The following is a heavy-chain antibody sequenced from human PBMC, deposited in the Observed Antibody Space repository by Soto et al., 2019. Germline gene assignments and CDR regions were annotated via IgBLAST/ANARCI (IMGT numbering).Heavy chain of an antibody. V-gene: IGHV1-46*01. D-gene: IGHD6-6*01. CDR2: INPSGGST. CDR1: GYSLTSYY. CDR3: ASEYSSSSRYGMDV. Sequence: QVQLVQSGAEVKKPGASVKVSCKASGYSLTSYYMHWVRQAPGQGLEWMGIINPSGGSTSYAQQFQGGVTMTRDTSTSTVYMELSSLRSEDTALYYCASEYSSSSRYGMDVWGQGTTVTVSS. J-gene: IGHJ6*02.